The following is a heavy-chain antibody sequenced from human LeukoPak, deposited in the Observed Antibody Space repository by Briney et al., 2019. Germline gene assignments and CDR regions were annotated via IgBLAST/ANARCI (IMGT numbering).Heavy chain of an antibody. J-gene: IGHJ3*02. CDR1: GFTFSSYA. Sequence: GGSLRLSCAASGFTFSSYAMSWVRQAPGKGLEWVSAISGSGGSTYYADSVKGRFTISRDNAKNSLYLQMNSLRAEDTAVYYCARVFLTNSFDIWGQGTMVTVSS. CDR2: ISGSGGST. D-gene: IGHD2/OR15-2a*01. CDR3: ARVFLTNSFDI. V-gene: IGHV3-23*01.